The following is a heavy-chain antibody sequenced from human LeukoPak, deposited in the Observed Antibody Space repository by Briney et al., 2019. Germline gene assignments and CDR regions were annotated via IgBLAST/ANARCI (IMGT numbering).Heavy chain of an antibody. CDR3: ARGPLRYSSGGLCGMDV. CDR1: GYTFISYG. J-gene: IGHJ6*02. V-gene: IGHV1-69*04. Sequence: SVKVSCKASGYTFISYGISWVRQAPGQGLEWMGRIIPILGIANYAQKFQGRVTITADKSTSTAYMELSSLRSEDTAVYYCARGPLRYSSGGLCGMDVWGQGTTVTVSS. CDR2: IIPILGIA. D-gene: IGHD6-19*01.